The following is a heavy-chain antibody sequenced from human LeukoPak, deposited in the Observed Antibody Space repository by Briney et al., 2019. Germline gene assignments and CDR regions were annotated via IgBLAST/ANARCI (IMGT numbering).Heavy chain of an antibody. V-gene: IGHV4-39*01. D-gene: IGHD3-3*01. CDR2: IYYSGST. Sequence: SETLSLTCTVSGGSISSSSYYWGWIRQPPGKGLEWIGSIYYSGSTYYNPSLKSRVTISVDTSKNQFSLKLSSVTAADTAVYYCATPRSGYSQVDYWGQGTLVTVSS. CDR3: ATPRSGYSQVDY. CDR1: GGSISSSSYY. J-gene: IGHJ4*02.